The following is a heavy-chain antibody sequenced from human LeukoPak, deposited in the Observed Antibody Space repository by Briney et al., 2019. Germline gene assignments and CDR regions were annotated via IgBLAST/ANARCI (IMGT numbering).Heavy chain of an antibody. CDR2: IYYSGST. CDR1: GGSISSSSYY. Sequence: PSETLSLTCTVSGGSISSSSYYWGWIRQPPGKGLEWIGSIYYSGSTYYNPSLKSRVTISVDTSKNQFSLKLSSVTAADTAVYYCAKGWLQLLGYFDYWSQGTLVTVSS. CDR3: AKGWLQLLGYFDY. D-gene: IGHD5-24*01. V-gene: IGHV4-39*01. J-gene: IGHJ4*02.